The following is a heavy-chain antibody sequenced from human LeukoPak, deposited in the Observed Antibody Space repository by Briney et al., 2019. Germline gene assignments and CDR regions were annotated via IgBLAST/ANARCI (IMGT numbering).Heavy chain of an antibody. Sequence: SETLFLTCAVYGGSFSDYYWSWIRQPPGKGLEWIGEINHSRSTNYNPSLKSRVTISVDTSKNQFSLKVTSVTAADTAVYYCARVGRYYDALTGYATGGSPFDYWGQGTPVTVSS. D-gene: IGHD3-9*01. CDR1: GGSFSDYY. CDR3: ARVGRYYDALTGYATGGSPFDY. V-gene: IGHV4-34*01. J-gene: IGHJ4*02. CDR2: INHSRST.